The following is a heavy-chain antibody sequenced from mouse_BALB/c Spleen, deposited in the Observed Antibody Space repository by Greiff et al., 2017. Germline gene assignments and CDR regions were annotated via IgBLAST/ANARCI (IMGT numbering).Heavy chain of an antibody. D-gene: IGHD1-1*01. Sequence: EVKVEESGGGLVKPGGSLKLSCAASGFTFSDYYMYWVRQTPEKRLEWVATISDGGSYTYYPDSVKGRFTISRDNAKNNLYLQMSSLKSEDTAMYYCARGGKRYYFDYWGQGTTLTVSS. J-gene: IGHJ2*01. CDR3: ARGGKRYYFDY. CDR1: GFTFSDYY. V-gene: IGHV5-4*02. CDR2: ISDGGSYT.